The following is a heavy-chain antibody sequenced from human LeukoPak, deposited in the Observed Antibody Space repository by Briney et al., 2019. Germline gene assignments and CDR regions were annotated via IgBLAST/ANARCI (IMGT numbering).Heavy chain of an antibody. V-gene: IGHV3-48*04. CDR3: VRGNPYNWSY. Sequence: GGSLRLSCAASGFSFSTYSMDWVRQAPGKGLEWVTYISSSSSTINYADSVKGRFTISRDNAKNSLYLQMNSLRAEDTAVYYCVRGNPYNWSYWGQGTLVTVSS. CDR1: GFSFSTYS. D-gene: IGHD1-1*01. J-gene: IGHJ4*02. CDR2: ISSSSSTI.